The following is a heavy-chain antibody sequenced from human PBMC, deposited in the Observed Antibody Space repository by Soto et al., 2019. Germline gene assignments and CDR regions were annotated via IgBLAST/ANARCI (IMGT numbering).Heavy chain of an antibody. CDR1: GFTFSRYW. V-gene: IGHV3-7*01. J-gene: IGHJ4*02. CDR2: ITQDGSEK. CDR3: ARDRYRYGDFDY. D-gene: IGHD3-10*01. Sequence: EVQLVESGGGLVQPGGSLRLSCAASGFTFSRYWMSWVRQAPGKGLEWVANITQDGSEKYYVDSVKGRFTISRDNAKNSLNMQMNSLRAEDTAVYYCARDRYRYGDFDYWGQGTLVTVSS.